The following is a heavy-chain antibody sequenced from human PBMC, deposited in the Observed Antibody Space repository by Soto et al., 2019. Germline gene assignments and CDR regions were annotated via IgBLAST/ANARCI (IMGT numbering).Heavy chain of an antibody. CDR2: ISYDGSNK. J-gene: IGHJ5*02. Sequence: QVQLVESGGGVVQPGRSLRLSCAASGFTFSSYGMHWVRQAPGKGLEWVAVISYDGSNKYYADSVQGRFTISRDNSKNTLYMQMNSLRDEDTAVYYCAKDTLGWFDPWGQGTLVTVSS. CDR3: AKDTLGWFDP. CDR1: GFTFSSYG. V-gene: IGHV3-30*18.